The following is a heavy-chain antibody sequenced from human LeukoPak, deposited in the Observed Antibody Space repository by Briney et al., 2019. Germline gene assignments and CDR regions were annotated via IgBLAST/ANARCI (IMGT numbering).Heavy chain of an antibody. Sequence: PGGSLRLSCADSGFTFRSYSMNWVRQAPGKGLEWVSSISSTGSSIYYADSVKGRSTISRDNAKNSLFLQMDSLRAEDTAVFYCARCRGGSCYSSGYFDSWGQGTLVTVSP. V-gene: IGHV3-21*01. CDR3: ARCRGGSCYSSGYFDS. CDR2: ISSTGSSI. J-gene: IGHJ4*02. D-gene: IGHD2-15*01. CDR1: GFTFRSYS.